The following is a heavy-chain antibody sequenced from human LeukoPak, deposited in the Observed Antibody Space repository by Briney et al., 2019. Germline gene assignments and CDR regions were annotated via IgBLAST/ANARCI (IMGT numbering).Heavy chain of an antibody. V-gene: IGHV3-7*01. CDR1: GFNFIDYY. CDR3: AREKGGNYDILTGYYNYYHYMDV. D-gene: IGHD3-9*01. Sequence: GGSLRLSCAASGFNFIDYYMSWVRQAPGKGLEWVANIKQDGSETDYVDSVKGRFTVSRDNANNSLYLQMNSLRAEDTAVYYCAREKGGNYDILTGYYNYYHYMDVWGKGTTVTVSS. CDR2: IKQDGSET. J-gene: IGHJ6*03.